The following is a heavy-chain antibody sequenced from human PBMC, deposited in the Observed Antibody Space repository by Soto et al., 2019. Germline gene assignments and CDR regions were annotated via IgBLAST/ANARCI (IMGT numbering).Heavy chain of an antibody. Sequence: SGPTLVNPTQTLTLTCTFSGFSLSTSGVGVGWIRQPPGKALEWLALIYWDDDKRYSPSLKSRLTITKDTSKNQVVLTMNNMGPMDTATYYSAHRGFLGYCSSTSGLVAFNWFDRWGEGTLVTVA. CDR2: IYWDDDK. CDR3: AHRGFLGYCSSTSGLVAFNWFDR. J-gene: IGHJ5*02. V-gene: IGHV2-5*02. CDR1: GFSLSTSGVG. D-gene: IGHD2-2*01.